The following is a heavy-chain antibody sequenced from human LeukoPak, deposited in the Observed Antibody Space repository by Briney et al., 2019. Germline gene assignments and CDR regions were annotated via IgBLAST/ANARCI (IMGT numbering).Heavy chain of an antibody. CDR3: ARGLGSRSLDY. D-gene: IGHD6-13*01. J-gene: IGHJ4*02. V-gene: IGHV4-4*09. CDR1: GGSISSYY. Sequence: SETLSLTCTVSGGSISSYYWSWIRQPPGKGLEWIGYIYTSGSTNYNPSLKSRVTISVDTSKNQFSLKLSSVTAADTAVYYCARGLGSRSLDYWGQGTLVTVSS. CDR2: IYTSGST.